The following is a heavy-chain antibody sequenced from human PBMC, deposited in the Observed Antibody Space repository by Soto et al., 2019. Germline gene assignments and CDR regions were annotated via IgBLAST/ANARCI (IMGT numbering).Heavy chain of an antibody. J-gene: IGHJ6*02. CDR3: AADTGGNFRRPHYYYGMDV. D-gene: IGHD2-21*02. CDR1: GFTFTSSA. V-gene: IGHV1-58*01. Sequence: ASVKVSCKASGFTFTSSAVQWVRQARGQRLEWIGWIVVGSGNTNYAQKFQERVTITRDMSTSTAYMELSSLRSEDTAVYYCAADTGGNFRRPHYYYGMDVWGQGTTVTVSS. CDR2: IVVGSGNT.